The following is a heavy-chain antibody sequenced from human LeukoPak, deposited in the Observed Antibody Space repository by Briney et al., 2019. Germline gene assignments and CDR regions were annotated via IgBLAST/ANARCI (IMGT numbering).Heavy chain of an antibody. CDR3: ARLAGVHDYSNYGQFDY. J-gene: IGHJ4*02. CDR1: AFSFGSYS. V-gene: IGHV3-21*01. D-gene: IGHD4-11*01. Sequence: GGSLRLSCAASAFSFGSYSLNWVRQPPGKGLEWVSSISTSSRYIYYSASVKGRFTISRDNAKNSLYLQMNSLRAEDTAVYYCARLAGVHDYSNYGQFDYWGQGTLVTVSS. CDR2: ISTSSRYI.